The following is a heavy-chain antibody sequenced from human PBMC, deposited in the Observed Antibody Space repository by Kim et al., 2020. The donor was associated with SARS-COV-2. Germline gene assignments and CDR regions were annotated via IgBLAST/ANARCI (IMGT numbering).Heavy chain of an antibody. V-gene: IGHV3-74*01. CDR2: IKPDGSIR. CDR1: GFTFSSRW. CDR3: ASRNSGSYPNAFDI. D-gene: IGHD1-26*01. J-gene: IGHJ3*02. Sequence: GGSLRLSCAASGFTFSSRWMYWVRQAPGKGLVWVSRIKPDGSIRTYADSVKGRFTVSRDNAKNLMYLQMRSLRVEDTAVYYCASRNSGSYPNAFDIWGQG.